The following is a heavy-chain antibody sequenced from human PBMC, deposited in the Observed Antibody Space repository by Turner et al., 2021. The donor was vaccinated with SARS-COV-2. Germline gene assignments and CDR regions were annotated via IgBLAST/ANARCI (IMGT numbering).Heavy chain of an antibody. D-gene: IGHD2-21*01. V-gene: IGHV1-69*01. CDR3: ARDSRGGRLLQPFWY. CDR1: GGTFSSYA. J-gene: IGHJ4*02. CDR2: IIAIFGTA. Sequence: QVQLVQSGAEVKKPGSSVKVSCKTSGGTFSSYAISWVRQAPGQGLEWMGGIIAIFGTANYAQKFQGRVTITADESTSTAYMELSSLRSEDTAVYYCARDSRGGRLLQPFWYWGQGTLVTVSS.